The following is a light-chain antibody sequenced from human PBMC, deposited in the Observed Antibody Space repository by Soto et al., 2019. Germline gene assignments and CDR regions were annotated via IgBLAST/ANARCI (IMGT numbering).Light chain of an antibody. Sequence: EIVLTQSPGTLSLSPGERATLSCRASQSVSSTYLAWYQQKPGQAPRLLIFGASSRATGIPDRFSGSGSGTAFTLTISSLEPEDFAVYYCQQYSNSPRTFGQGTKLEIK. V-gene: IGKV3-20*01. CDR2: GAS. CDR3: QQYSNSPRT. J-gene: IGKJ2*01. CDR1: QSVSSTY.